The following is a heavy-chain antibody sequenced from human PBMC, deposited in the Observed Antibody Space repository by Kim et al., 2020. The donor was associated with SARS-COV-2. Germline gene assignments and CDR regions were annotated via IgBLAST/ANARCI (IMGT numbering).Heavy chain of an antibody. D-gene: IGHD4-17*01. CDR3: ARDGRTTVIIWFELGLGREAEYLQQ. V-gene: IGHV1-3*01. Sequence: ASVKVSCKASGYTFTRYAMHWVRQAPGQRLEWMGWINAGNGNTKYSQKFQGRVTITRDTSVNTAYMELSSLRSEDTAVYYCARDGRTTVIIWFELGLGREAEYLQQWGQGTLVTVSS. CDR2: INAGNGNT. CDR1: GYTFTRYA. J-gene: IGHJ1*01.